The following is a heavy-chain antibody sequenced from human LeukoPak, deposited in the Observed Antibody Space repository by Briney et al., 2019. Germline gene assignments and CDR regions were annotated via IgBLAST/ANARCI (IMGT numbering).Heavy chain of an antibody. CDR2: MNPNSGNT. V-gene: IGHV1-8*01. CDR3: ARRYCGGDCYWRPKNFFQH. J-gene: IGHJ1*01. CDR1: GYTFTSYD. Sequence: GASVKVSCKASGYTFTSYDINWVRQATGQGLEWMGWMNPNSGNTGYAQKFQGRVTMTRNTSISTAYMELSSLRSEDTAVNYCARRYCGGDCYWRPKNFFQHWGQGTLVTVSS. D-gene: IGHD2-21*02.